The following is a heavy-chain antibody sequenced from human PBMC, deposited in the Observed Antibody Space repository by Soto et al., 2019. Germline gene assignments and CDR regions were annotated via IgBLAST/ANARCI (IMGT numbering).Heavy chain of an antibody. CDR3: ARVLSTDYVAFDL. CDR2: IYYSGGT. D-gene: IGHD3-16*01. V-gene: IGHV4-59*01. Sequence: RSLTCSVSRASMNGYYWSWIRQSPGKGLEWIGYIYYSGGTNYNPSLKSRVSISLDTSKNQFSLELRSVSTADTAIYFCARVLSTDYVAFDLWGQGTLVTVSS. CDR1: RASMNGYY. J-gene: IGHJ3*01.